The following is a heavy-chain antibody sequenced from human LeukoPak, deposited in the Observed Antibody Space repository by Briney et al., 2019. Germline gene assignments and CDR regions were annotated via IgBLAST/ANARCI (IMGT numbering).Heavy chain of an antibody. J-gene: IGHJ4*02. CDR2: IYPGDSDA. CDR3: ARHLELATIQQIGY. Sequence: GESLKISCKGSGYRFSTYWIAWVRQMPGKGLEWMGIIYPGDSDARYSPSFQGQVTISADKSISTAYVQWSSLKASDTAIYYCARHLELATIQQIGYWGQGTPVSVSS. D-gene: IGHD5-24*01. V-gene: IGHV5-51*01. CDR1: GYRFSTYW.